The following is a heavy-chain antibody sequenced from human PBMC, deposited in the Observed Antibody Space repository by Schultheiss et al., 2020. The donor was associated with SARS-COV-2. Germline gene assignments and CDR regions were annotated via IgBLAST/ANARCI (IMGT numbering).Heavy chain of an antibody. J-gene: IGHJ4*02. CDR1: GFTFSSYA. CDR3: ATLSIAAAEHFDY. D-gene: IGHD6-13*01. V-gene: IGHV3-30-3*01. CDR2: ISYDGSNK. Sequence: GGSLRLSCAASGFTFSSYAMHWVRQAPGKGLEWVAVISYDGSNKYYADSVKGRFTISRDNSKNTLYLQMNSLRAEDTAVYYCATLSIAAAEHFDYWGQGTLVTVSS.